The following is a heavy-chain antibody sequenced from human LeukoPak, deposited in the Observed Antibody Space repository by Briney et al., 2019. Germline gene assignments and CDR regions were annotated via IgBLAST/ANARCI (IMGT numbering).Heavy chain of an antibody. Sequence: SETLSLTCTVSGGSISSGGYYWSWIRQPPGKGLEWIGEINHSGSTNYNPSLKSRVTISVDTSKNQFSLKLSSVTAADTAVYYCARSSLVNYSSGWYRKRWFDPWGQGTLVTVSS. CDR2: INHSGST. V-gene: IGHV4-39*07. CDR1: GGSISSGGYY. D-gene: IGHD6-19*01. CDR3: ARSSLVNYSSGWYRKRWFDP. J-gene: IGHJ5*02.